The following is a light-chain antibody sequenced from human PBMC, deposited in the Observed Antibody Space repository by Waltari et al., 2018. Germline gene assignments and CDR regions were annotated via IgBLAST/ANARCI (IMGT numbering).Light chain of an antibody. CDR3: ISYAGSKNFYV. J-gene: IGLJ1*01. CDR1: TGDVGGHNY. Sequence: QSALTQPPSASGSPGPSVPIPCTGTTGDVGGHNYVSWYQQHPGKAPKLMIYEVTKRPSGVPDRFSGSKSGNTASLTVSGLQAEDEADYYCISYAGSKNFYVFGTGTTVTVL. CDR2: EVT. V-gene: IGLV2-8*01.